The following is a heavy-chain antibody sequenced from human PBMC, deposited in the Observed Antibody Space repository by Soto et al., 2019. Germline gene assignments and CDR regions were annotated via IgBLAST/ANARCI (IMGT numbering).Heavy chain of an antibody. CDR2: IYYSGST. V-gene: IGHV4-59*01. Sequence: SETLSLTCTVSGVSISSYYWSWIRQPPGKGLEWIGYIYYSGSTNYNPSLKSRVTISVDTSKNQFSLKLSSVTAADTAVYYCARVGAMAQPNWFDPWGQGTLVTVSS. CDR1: GVSISSYY. CDR3: ARVGAMAQPNWFDP. J-gene: IGHJ5*02. D-gene: IGHD3-16*01.